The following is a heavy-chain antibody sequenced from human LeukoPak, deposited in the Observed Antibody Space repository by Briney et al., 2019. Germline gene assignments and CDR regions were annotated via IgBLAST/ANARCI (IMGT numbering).Heavy chain of an antibody. CDR3: ASHHYGGKVRTGDNL. Sequence: SETLSLTCTVSGGSISSYYWSWIRQPPGKGLEWIGYIYYSGSTNYNPSLKSRVTISVDTSKNQFSLKLSSVTAADTAVYYCASHHYGGKVRTGDNLWGQGTLVTVSS. CDR1: GGSISSYY. J-gene: IGHJ5*02. V-gene: IGHV4-59*01. D-gene: IGHD4-23*01. CDR2: IYYSGST.